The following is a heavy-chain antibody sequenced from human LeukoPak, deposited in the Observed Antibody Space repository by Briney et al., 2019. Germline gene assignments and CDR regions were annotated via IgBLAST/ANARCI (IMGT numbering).Heavy chain of an antibody. CDR1: GFTFSSYW. V-gene: IGHV3-7*03. CDR3: AKAGWGYSYGYYDY. J-gene: IGHJ4*02. CDR2: INHNGNVN. D-gene: IGHD5-18*01. Sequence: GGSLRLSCAASGFTFSSYWMNWARQAPGKGLEWVASINHNGNVNYYVDSVKGRFTISRDNSKNTLYLQMNSLRAEDTAVYYCAKAGWGYSYGYYDYWGQGTLVTVSS.